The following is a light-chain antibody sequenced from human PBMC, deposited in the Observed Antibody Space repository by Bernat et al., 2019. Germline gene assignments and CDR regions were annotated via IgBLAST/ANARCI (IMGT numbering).Light chain of an antibody. J-gene: IGKJ5*01. CDR3: QQLNSFPIT. Sequence: DIQLTQSPPFLSASVGDRVTITCRASQVIGTYLAWYQQKPVKAPNLLIYGASTLQAGVPSRFSGSGSGTEFTLTISSLQPEDSGSYYCQQLNSFPITFGQGTRLEIE. V-gene: IGKV1-9*01. CDR2: GAS. CDR1: QVIGTY.